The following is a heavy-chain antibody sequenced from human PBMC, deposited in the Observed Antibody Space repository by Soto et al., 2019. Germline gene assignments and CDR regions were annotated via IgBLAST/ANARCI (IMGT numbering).Heavy chain of an antibody. V-gene: IGHV3-30*18. D-gene: IGHD6-13*01. J-gene: IGHJ5*02. Sequence: QVQLVESGGGVVQPGRSLRLSCAASGFTFSSYGMHWVRQAPGKGLEWVAVISYDGSNKYYADSVKGRFTISRDNSKNSMYLQMNSLRAEDTAVYYGANESHSSSWYSDWFDPWGQGTLVTVSS. CDR1: GFTFSSYG. CDR3: ANESHSSSWYSDWFDP. CDR2: ISYDGSNK.